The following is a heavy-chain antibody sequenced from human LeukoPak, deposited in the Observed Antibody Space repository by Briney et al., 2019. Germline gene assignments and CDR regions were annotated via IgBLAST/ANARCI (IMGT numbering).Heavy chain of an antibody. Sequence: PGGSLRLSCTASGFTFSSYDMSWVRQAPGKALEWVSSISEIISGTYYADSVKGRFTISRDTSKNTLYLHMNSLRAEDTAIYYCARASSSSRPYYFDYWGQGTLVTVSS. CDR3: ARASSSSRPYYFDY. V-gene: IGHV3-23*01. D-gene: IGHD6-6*01. CDR2: ISEIISGT. J-gene: IGHJ4*02. CDR1: GFTFSSYD.